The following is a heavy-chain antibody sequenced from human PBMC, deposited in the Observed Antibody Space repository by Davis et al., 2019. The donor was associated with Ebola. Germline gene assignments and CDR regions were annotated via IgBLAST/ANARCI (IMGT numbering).Heavy chain of an antibody. D-gene: IGHD3-10*01. CDR2: IIPFFDTA. V-gene: IGHV1-69*06. J-gene: IGHJ5*02. CDR1: GGTFSSYA. CDR3: AREITMVRGGGWFDP. Sequence: SVKVSCKASGGTFSSYAINWVRQAPGQGLEWMGGIIPFFDTANYAQNFQGRVTITADKSTSTAYMKLSSLRSEDTAVYYCAREITMVRGGGWFDPWGQGTLVTVSS.